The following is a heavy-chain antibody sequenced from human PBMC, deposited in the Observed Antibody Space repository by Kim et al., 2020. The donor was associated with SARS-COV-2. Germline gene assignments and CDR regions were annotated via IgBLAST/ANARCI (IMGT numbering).Heavy chain of an antibody. CDR2: IYYSGST. CDR3: SRDERGGSGWANWFDP. CDR1: GGSISSYY. J-gene: IGHJ5*02. Sequence: SETLSLTCTVSGGSISSYYWSWIRQPPGKGLEWIGYIYYSGSTNNNPSLKSRVTLSVDTSKNQFSLKLSSVTAADTAVYYCSRDERGGSGWANWFDPWGQGTLVTVSS. V-gene: IGHV4-59*13. D-gene: IGHD6-19*01.